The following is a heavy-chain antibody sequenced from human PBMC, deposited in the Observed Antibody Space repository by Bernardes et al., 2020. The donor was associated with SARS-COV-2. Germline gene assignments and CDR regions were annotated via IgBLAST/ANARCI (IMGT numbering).Heavy chain of an antibody. CDR1: GFNFRGSA. Sequence: SLIRSCAASGFNFRGSAIQWVRQPSGRGLEWIGRIRSKPKGYATTYAASLKGRFVISRDDSRNTAYLQIHSLKVEDTAAYYCTGDYLYWDQGTLVSVSS. D-gene: IGHD4-17*01. V-gene: IGHV3-73*01. CDR2: IRSKPKGYAT. CDR3: TGDYLY. J-gene: IGHJ4*02.